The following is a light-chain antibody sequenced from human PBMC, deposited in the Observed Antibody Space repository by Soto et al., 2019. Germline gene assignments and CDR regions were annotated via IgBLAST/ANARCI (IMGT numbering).Light chain of an antibody. CDR2: ATS. CDR3: QQYGDYNSPRYS. V-gene: IGKV3-20*01. J-gene: IGKJ2*03. Sequence: DIVLPQSPGTLSLSPGDRVPLSCRASQSVSTNYFSWYQQKPGQAPRLLIYATSSRAVGIPDRFSGSGSGTDFTLTISRLEPEDFAMYYCQQYGDYNSPRYSFGQGTRLEI. CDR1: QSVSTNY.